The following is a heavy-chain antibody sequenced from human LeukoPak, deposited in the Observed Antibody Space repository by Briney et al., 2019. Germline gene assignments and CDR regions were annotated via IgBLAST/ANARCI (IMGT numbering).Heavy chain of an antibody. Sequence: ASVKVSCKASGYTFTSYGISWVRRAPGEGLEWMGWISAYNGNTNYAQKLQGRVTMTTDTSTSTAYMELRSLRSDDTAVYYCARATLHDYVWGSYRYTLLGWFDPWGQGTLVTVSS. CDR1: GYTFTSYG. CDR2: ISAYNGNT. D-gene: IGHD3-16*02. V-gene: IGHV1-18*01. J-gene: IGHJ5*02. CDR3: ARATLHDYVWGSYRYTLLGWFDP.